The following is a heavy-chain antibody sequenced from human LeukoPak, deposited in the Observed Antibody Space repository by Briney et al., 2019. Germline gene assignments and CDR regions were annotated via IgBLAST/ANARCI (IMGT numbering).Heavy chain of an antibody. V-gene: IGHV1-2*02. D-gene: IGHD6-13*01. CDR2: INPNSGGT. J-gene: IGHJ6*03. Sequence: GASVKVSCKASGYTFTGYYMHWVRQAPGQGLEWMGWINPNSGGTTYAQKFQGRVTMTRDTSVSTAYMELSRLRSDDTAVYYCARDLGSSWYSNDPSGYYMDVWGKGTTVTVSS. CDR1: GYTFTGYY. CDR3: ARDLGSSWYSNDPSGYYMDV.